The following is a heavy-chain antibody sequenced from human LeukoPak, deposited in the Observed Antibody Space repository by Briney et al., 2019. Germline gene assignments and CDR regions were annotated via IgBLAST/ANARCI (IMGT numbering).Heavy chain of an antibody. CDR3: ARISYFFNSSGYYYYFDY. J-gene: IGHJ4*02. Sequence: SGPALVKPTQTLTLTCTFSGFSLSTSGMCVSWIRQPPGKALEWLARIDWDDDKYYSTSLKTRLTISKDTSKNQVVLTMTNMDPVDTATYCCARISYFFNSSGYYYYFDYWGQGTLVTVSS. CDR1: GFSLSTSGMC. CDR2: IDWDDDK. V-gene: IGHV2-70*11. D-gene: IGHD3-22*01.